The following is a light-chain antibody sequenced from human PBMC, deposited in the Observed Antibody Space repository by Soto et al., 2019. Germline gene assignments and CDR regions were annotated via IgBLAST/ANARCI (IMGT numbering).Light chain of an antibody. J-gene: IGKJ2*01. V-gene: IGKV1-39*01. CDR3: QQSYSSPLYT. CDR2: GAS. CDR1: QTISTY. Sequence: DIQMTQSPSSLSASVGDRVTITCRASQTISTYLNWYQQKPGKGPKLLIYGASSLQSGVPSRFSGSGSGTDFTLTISSLHPEDFATYFCQQSYSSPLYTFGQGTKLEI.